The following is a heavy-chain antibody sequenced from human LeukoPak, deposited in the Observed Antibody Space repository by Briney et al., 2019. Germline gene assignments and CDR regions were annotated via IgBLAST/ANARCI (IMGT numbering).Heavy chain of an antibody. CDR3: ARSVTTVTPWNFDY. CDR1: GYTFTSYD. J-gene: IGHJ4*02. CDR2: MNPNSGNT. Sequence: GASVKVSCKASGYTFTSYDINWVRQATGQGLEWMGWMNPNSGNTGYAQKFQGRVTMTRDMSTSTVYMELSSVTAADTAVYYCARSVTTVTPWNFDYWGQGTLVTVSS. D-gene: IGHD4-17*01. V-gene: IGHV1-8*01.